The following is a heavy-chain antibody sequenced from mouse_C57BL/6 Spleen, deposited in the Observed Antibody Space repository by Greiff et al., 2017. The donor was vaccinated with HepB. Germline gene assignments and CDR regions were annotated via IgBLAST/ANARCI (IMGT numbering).Heavy chain of an antibody. CDR3: AAMVMTYFDY. CDR1: GYTFTDYY. D-gene: IGHD2-2*01. V-gene: IGHV1-26*01. J-gene: IGHJ2*01. Sequence: EVQLQQSGPELVKPGASVKISCKASGYTFTDYYMNWVKQSHGKSLEWIGDINPKNGGTSYNQKFKCKATLTVDKSSCTAYMELRSLTSEDSAGYYCAAMVMTYFDYWGQGTTLTVSS. CDR2: INPKNGGT.